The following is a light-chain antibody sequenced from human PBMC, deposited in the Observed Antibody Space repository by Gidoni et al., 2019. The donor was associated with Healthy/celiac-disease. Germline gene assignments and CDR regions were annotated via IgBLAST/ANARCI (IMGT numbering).Light chain of an antibody. Sequence: DIVMTQSPDSLAVSLGERATINCKSSQSVLFSSNNKNYLAWYQQKPGHPPKLLIYWASTRESGVPDRFSGSGSGTDFTLTISSLQAEDVAVYYCQQYYSTPLTFXXXTKLEIK. J-gene: IGKJ2*01. CDR1: QSVLFSSNNKNY. CDR2: WAS. V-gene: IGKV4-1*01. CDR3: QQYYSTPLT.